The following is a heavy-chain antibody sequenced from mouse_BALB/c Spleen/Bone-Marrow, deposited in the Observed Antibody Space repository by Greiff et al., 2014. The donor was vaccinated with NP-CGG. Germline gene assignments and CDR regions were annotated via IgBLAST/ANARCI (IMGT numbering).Heavy chain of an antibody. CDR1: GYAFSSYW. J-gene: IGHJ2*01. Sequence: QVQLQQPGAELVRPGSSVKISCKASGYAFSSYWMNWVKQRPGQGLEWIGQIYPGDGDTNYNGNFKDKATLTTDKSSTTAYMQLSILTSEDSAVYFCARGGRLTGYYFDYWGQGTTLTVSS. D-gene: IGHD4-1*01. CDR3: ARGGRLTGYYFDY. CDR2: IYPGDGDT. V-gene: IGHV1-80*01.